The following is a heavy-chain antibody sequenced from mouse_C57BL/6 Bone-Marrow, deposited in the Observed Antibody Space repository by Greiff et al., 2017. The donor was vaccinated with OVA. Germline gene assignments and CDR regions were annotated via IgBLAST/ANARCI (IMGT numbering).Heavy chain of an antibody. CDR3: ARHRLGLFDY. D-gene: IGHD1-2*01. CDR2: ISNGGGST. Sequence: EVKVEESGGGLVQPGGSLKLSCAASGFTFSDYYMYWVRQTPEKRLEWVAYISNGGGSTYYPDTVKGRFTISRDNAKNTLYLQMSRLKSEDTAMYYCARHRLGLFDYWGQGTTLTVSS. CDR1: GFTFSDYY. J-gene: IGHJ2*01. V-gene: IGHV5-12*01.